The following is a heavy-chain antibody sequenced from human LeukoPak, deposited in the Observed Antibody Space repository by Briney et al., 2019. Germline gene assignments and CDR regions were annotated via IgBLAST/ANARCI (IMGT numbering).Heavy chain of an antibody. CDR1: GFTFSSYS. D-gene: IGHD2-2*01. J-gene: IGHJ4*02. Sequence: PGGSLRLSCAASGFTFSSYSMNWVRQAPGKGLEWVSYISSSSSTIYYADSVKGRFTISRDNAKNSLYLQMNSLRAEDTAVYYCARDDTVVVPAARWLSSPFDYWGQGTLVTVSS. CDR3: ARDDTVVVPAARWLSSPFDY. CDR2: ISSSSSTI. V-gene: IGHV3-48*04.